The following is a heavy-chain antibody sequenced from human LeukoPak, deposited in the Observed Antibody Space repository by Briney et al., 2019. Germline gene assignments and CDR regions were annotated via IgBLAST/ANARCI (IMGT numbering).Heavy chain of an antibody. CDR3: ARSRWFGEFFHLNWFDP. Sequence: SETLSLTCAVYGGSFSGYYWSWIRQPPGKGLEWIGEINHSGSTNYNPSLKSRVTISVDTSKNQFSLKLSSVTAADTAVYYCARSRWFGEFFHLNWFDPWGQGTLVTVSS. CDR2: INHSGST. J-gene: IGHJ5*02. CDR1: GGSFSGYY. V-gene: IGHV4-34*01. D-gene: IGHD3-10*01.